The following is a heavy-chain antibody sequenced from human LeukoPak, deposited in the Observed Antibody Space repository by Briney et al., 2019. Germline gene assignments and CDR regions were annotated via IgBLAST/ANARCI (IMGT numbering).Heavy chain of an antibody. Sequence: SEILSLTCSVSGGSISRSSDYWGWIRQSPGEGLEWIGTIYYNGNTYYNPSLKSRVTISVDTSKNQFSLNLSSVTAADTAVYYCTRDRQEWFYSWGQGTLVTVSS. CDR2: IYYNGNT. CDR1: GGSISRSSDY. CDR3: TRDRQEWFYS. V-gene: IGHV4-39*07. J-gene: IGHJ5*01.